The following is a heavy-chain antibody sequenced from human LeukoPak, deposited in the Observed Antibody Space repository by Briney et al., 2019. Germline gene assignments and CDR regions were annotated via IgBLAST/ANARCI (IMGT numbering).Heavy chain of an antibody. CDR3: ARQSQIPGFSSAYYYYYYMDV. D-gene: IGHD6-6*01. V-gene: IGHV1-8*01. J-gene: IGHJ6*03. Sequence: ASVKVSCKASGYTFTSYDINWGRQATGQGLEWRGWMNPNSGNTGYAQKFQGRVTKPRNTCISTAYMELSSLRPEDTAVYYCARQSQIPGFSSAYYYYYYMDVWGKGTTVTISS. CDR2: MNPNSGNT. CDR1: GYTFTSYD.